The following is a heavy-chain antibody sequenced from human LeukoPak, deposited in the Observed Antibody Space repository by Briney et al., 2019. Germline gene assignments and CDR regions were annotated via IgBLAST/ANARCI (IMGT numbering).Heavy chain of an antibody. V-gene: IGHV1-69*04. J-gene: IGHJ5*02. CDR3: ASAPSTSWDLNWFDP. D-gene: IGHD2-2*01. Sequence: SVKVCCKASGGTFSSYAISWVRQAPGQGLEWTGRIIPILGIANYAQKFQGRVTITADKSTSTAYMELSSLRSEDTAVYYCASAPSTSWDLNWFDPWGQGTLVTVSS. CDR1: GGTFSSYA. CDR2: IIPILGIA.